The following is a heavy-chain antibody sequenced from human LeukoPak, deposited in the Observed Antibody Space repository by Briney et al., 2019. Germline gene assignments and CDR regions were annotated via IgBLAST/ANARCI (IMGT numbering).Heavy chain of an antibody. J-gene: IGHJ3*02. CDR2: ISPNSGVT. Sequence: GASVKVSCKASGYTFTSYGISWVRQAPGQGLEWMGWISPNSGVTNSAQKFQGRVTMTRDTSISTAYMEVNRLRSDDTAVYYCARDSKIGLLWFGEPDPHDAFDIWGQGTMVTVSS. CDR3: ARDSKIGLLWFGEPDPHDAFDI. V-gene: IGHV1-2*02. CDR1: GYTFTSYG. D-gene: IGHD3-10*01.